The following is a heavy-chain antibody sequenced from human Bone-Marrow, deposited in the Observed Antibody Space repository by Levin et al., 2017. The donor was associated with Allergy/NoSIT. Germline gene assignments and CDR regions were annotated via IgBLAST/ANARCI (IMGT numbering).Heavy chain of an antibody. J-gene: IGHJ4*02. CDR1: GGSISNYY. Sequence: SETLSLTCTVSGGSISNYYWSWIRQPPGKGLEWNGYIYYSGSTNCNPSLKSRVTISVDTSKNQFSLKLNSVTAADTAVYYCAREAYYYGSGSDSFDYWGQGTLVTVSS. D-gene: IGHD3-10*01. CDR3: AREAYYYGSGSDSFDY. CDR2: IYYSGST. V-gene: IGHV4-59*01.